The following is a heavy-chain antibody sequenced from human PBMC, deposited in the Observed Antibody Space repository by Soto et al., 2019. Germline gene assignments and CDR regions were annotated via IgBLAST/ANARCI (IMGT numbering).Heavy chain of an antibody. CDR2: IRGVGDKT. Sequence: VQLLESGGGLVQPGGSLRLSCAASGFTFDSYAMSWVRQAPGKGLEWVSSIRGVGDKTYYADSVKGRFTISRDNSENTVYLQMNSLRAGDSAVYYCAKDNRYSASDFSPSDHWGQGTLVIVSS. CDR3: AKDNRYSASDFSPSDH. V-gene: IGHV3-23*01. D-gene: IGHD5-12*01. CDR1: GFTFDSYA. J-gene: IGHJ4*02.